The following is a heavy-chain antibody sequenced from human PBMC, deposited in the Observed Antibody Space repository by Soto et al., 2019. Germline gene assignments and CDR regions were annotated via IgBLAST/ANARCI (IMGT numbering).Heavy chain of an antibody. D-gene: IGHD6-19*01. V-gene: IGHV1-18*01. CDR1: GYTFTSYG. CDR2: ISAYNGNT. J-gene: IGHJ6*03. Sequence: ASVKVSCKASGYTFTSYGISWVRQAPGQGLEWMGWISAYNGNTNYAQKLQGRVTMTTDTSTSTAYMELRSLRSDDTAVYYCAGPAAWRGSGWYNAYYYYMDVWGKGTTVTVSS. CDR3: AGPAAWRGSGWYNAYYYYMDV.